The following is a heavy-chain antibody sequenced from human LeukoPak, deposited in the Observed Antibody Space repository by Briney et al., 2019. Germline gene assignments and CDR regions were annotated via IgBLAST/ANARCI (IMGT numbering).Heavy chain of an antibody. CDR2: INPNSGGT. Sequence: ASVKVSCKASGYTFTGYYMHWLRQAPGQGLEWMGWINPNSGGTDYAQNFQGRVTMTRDTSISTAYMELIRLRPDDTAVYYCARLYYYDNSGYKHNWFDPWGQGTLVTVSS. CDR1: GYTFTGYY. V-gene: IGHV1-2*02. J-gene: IGHJ5*02. CDR3: ARLYYYDNSGYKHNWFDP. D-gene: IGHD3-22*01.